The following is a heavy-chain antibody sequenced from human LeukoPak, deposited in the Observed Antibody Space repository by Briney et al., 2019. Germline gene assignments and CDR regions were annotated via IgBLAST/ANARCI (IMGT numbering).Heavy chain of an antibody. CDR3: ARDLSPYYAPGDY. J-gene: IGHJ4*02. CDR1: GFIFSSYA. Sequence: GSLRLSSAASGFIFSSYAMHWVRQAPGKGLEWVAVISYDGSNKYHADSVKGRFTISRDNSKNTLYLQMNSLRAEDTAVYYCARDLSPYYAPGDYWGQGTLVTVSS. V-gene: IGHV3-30-3*01. D-gene: IGHD1-26*01. CDR2: ISYDGSNK.